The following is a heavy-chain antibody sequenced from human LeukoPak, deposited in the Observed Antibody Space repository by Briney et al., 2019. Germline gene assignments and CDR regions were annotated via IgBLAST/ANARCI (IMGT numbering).Heavy chain of an antibody. J-gene: IGHJ5*02. V-gene: IGHV4-59*01. Sequence: SETLSLTCTVSGGSISSYLLSWIRQPPGKGLEWIGYIYYSGSTNYNPTIKRRVTIIVATSKNQFSRKVSSVTAADTAGYYCAGAGYSTNTRWFDPWGQGTLVTVSS. CDR1: GGSISSYL. CDR2: IYYSGST. D-gene: IGHD4-11*01. CDR3: AGAGYSTNTRWFDP.